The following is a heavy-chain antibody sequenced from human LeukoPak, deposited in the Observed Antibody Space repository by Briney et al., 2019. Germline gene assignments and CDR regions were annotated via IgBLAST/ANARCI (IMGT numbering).Heavy chain of an antibody. V-gene: IGHV4-34*01. J-gene: IGHJ4*02. Sequence: NPSETLSLTRAVYGGSFSGYYWSWIRQPPGKGLEWIGEINHSGSTNYNPSLKSRVTISVDTSKNQFSLKLSSVTAADTAVYYCASRKDYGDYGGPRYYFDYWGQGTLVTVSS. CDR2: INHSGST. CDR3: ASRKDYGDYGGPRYYFDY. D-gene: IGHD4-17*01. CDR1: GGSFSGYY.